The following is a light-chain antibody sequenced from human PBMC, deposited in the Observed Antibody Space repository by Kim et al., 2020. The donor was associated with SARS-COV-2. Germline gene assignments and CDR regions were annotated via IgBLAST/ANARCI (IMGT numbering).Light chain of an antibody. CDR3: QVWDSSIGV. CDR2: RDT. V-gene: IGLV3-9*01. CDR1: TIGNKN. Sequence: LALGQTARITCGGNTIGNKNVHWYQQKPGQAPILVIYRDTNRPSGIPERFSGSNSGNTATLTISRAQAGDESDYYCQVWDSSIGVFGGGTQLTVL. J-gene: IGLJ2*01.